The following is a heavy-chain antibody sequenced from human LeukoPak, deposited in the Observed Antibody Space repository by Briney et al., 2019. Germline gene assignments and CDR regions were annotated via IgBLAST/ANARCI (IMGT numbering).Heavy chain of an antibody. CDR1: GYTFTGYY. CDR3: ARVGISQWLVQSYYGMDV. J-gene: IGHJ6*02. Sequence: ASMKVSCKASGYTFTGYYMHWVRQAPGQGLEWMGWINPNSGGTNYAQKFQGRVTMTRDTSISTAYMELSRLRSDDTAVYYCARVGISQWLVQSYYGMDVWGQGTTVTVSS. V-gene: IGHV1-2*02. D-gene: IGHD6-19*01. CDR2: INPNSGGT.